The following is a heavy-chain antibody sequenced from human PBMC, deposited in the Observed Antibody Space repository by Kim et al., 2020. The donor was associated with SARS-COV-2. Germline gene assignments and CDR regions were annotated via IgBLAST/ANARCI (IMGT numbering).Heavy chain of an antibody. J-gene: IGHJ4*02. CDR3: ARGGKYYYDKRDKSPYYFDY. CDR1: GFTFSSYD. CDR2: IGTAGDP. Sequence: GGSLRLSCAASGFTFSSYDMHWVRQATGKGLEWVSAIGTAGDPYYPGSVKGRFTISRENAKNSLYLQMNSLRAGDTAVYYCARGGKYYYDKRDKSPYYFDYWGQGTLVTVSS. V-gene: IGHV3-13*05. D-gene: IGHD3-22*01.